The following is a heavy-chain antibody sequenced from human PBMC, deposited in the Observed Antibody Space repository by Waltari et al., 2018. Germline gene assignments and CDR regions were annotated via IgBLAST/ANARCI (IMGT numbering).Heavy chain of an antibody. D-gene: IGHD3-16*02. Sequence: EVQVLESGGGLIQPGGSLRLSCAASGFTFNSYAMSWVRQGPGKGVEWVALISVVCVRINYADSVQGRSTISRDNAKNTLDLQMNSLRAEDTAVYYCAKISSGYYGMDVWGQGTTVTVSS. V-gene: IGHV3-23*01. CDR3: AKISSGYYGMDV. J-gene: IGHJ6*02. CDR1: GFTFNSYA. CDR2: ISVVCVRI.